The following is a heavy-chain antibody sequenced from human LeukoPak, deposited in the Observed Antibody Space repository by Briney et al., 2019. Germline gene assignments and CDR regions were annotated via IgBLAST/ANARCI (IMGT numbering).Heavy chain of an antibody. J-gene: IGHJ6*03. V-gene: IGHV3-30-3*01. CDR3: AKEGISYDFWSGPFYYMDV. CDR1: GFTFSSYA. D-gene: IGHD3-3*01. Sequence: PGGSLRLSCAASGFTFSSYAMHWVRQAPGKGLEWVAVISYDGSNKYYADSVKGRFTISRDNSKNTLYLQMNSLRAEDTAVYYCAKEGISYDFWSGPFYYMDVWGKGTTVTVSS. CDR2: ISYDGSNK.